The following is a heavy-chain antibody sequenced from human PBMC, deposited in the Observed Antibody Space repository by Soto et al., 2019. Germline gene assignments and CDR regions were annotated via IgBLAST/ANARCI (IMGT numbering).Heavy chain of an antibody. V-gene: IGHV3-64D*08. J-gene: IGHJ4*02. D-gene: IGHD4-17*01. CDR1: GFIFSDYA. CDR2: IKYNGEIT. CDR3: AKRTSYGAEVKFFDS. Sequence: PGGSLRLSCSASGFIFSDYAMYWVRQAPGKGLECLSGIKYNGEITESADSVKDRFFISRDNSKATLYLQITGLGPEDTAIYYCAKRTSYGAEVKFFDSWGQGTPVTVSS.